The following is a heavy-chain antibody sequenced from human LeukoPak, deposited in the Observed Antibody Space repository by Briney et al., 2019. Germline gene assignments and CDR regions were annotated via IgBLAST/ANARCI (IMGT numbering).Heavy chain of an antibody. D-gene: IGHD2-2*01. Sequence: PSETLSLTCTVSGGSISSYYWSWIRQPPGKGLEWIGYIYYSGGTNYNPSLKSRVTISVDTSKNQFSLKLSSVTATDTAVYYCARTYRDDAFDIWGQGTMVTVSS. J-gene: IGHJ3*02. V-gene: IGHV4-59*01. CDR3: ARTYRDDAFDI. CDR2: IYYSGGT. CDR1: GGSISSYY.